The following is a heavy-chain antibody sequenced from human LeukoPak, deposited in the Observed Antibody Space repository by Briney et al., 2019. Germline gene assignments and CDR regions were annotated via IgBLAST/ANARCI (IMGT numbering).Heavy chain of an antibody. CDR3: AGGLVTAMAYNWFDP. V-gene: IGHV3-13*01. CDR2: IGTAGDT. Sequence: GGSLRLSCAASGFTFSSYDMHWVRQATGKGLEWVSAIGTAGDTYYPGSVKGRFTISRENAKNSLYLQMNSLRAGDTAVYYCAGGLVTAMAYNWFDPWGQGTLVTVSS. J-gene: IGHJ5*02. D-gene: IGHD5-18*01. CDR1: GFTFSSYD.